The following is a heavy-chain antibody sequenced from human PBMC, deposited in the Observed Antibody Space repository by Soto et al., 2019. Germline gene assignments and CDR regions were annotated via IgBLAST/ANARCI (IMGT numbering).Heavy chain of an antibody. Sequence: QVQLQESGPGLVNPSGTLSLTCTVSGDSISDYSWSWIRQPAGKGLEWIGRVYVAGGSNYNPSLKSRATISLDRPKNQFSLRLTSVTAADTAVYFCSRGAGPPWFDPWGQGILLTVSS. CDR1: GDSISDYS. CDR3: SRGAGPPWFDP. J-gene: IGHJ5*02. CDR2: VYVAGGS. V-gene: IGHV4-4*07.